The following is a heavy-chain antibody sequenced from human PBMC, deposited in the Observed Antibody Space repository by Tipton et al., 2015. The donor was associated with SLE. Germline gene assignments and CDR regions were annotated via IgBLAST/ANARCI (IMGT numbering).Heavy chain of an antibody. CDR3: AREVGATHHDAFDI. D-gene: IGHD1-26*01. CDR2: IYYSGST. V-gene: IGHV4-59*11. J-gene: IGHJ3*02. CDR1: GGSISSHY. Sequence: TLSLTCTVSGGSISSHYWSWIRQPPGKGLEWIGYIYYSGSTNYNPSLKSRVTISVDTSKNQFSLKLSSVTAADTAVYYCAREVGATHHDAFDISGQGTMVTVSS.